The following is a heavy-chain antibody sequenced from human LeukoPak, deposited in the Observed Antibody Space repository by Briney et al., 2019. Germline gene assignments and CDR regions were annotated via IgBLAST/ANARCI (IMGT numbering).Heavy chain of an antibody. J-gene: IGHJ4*02. CDR2: IIPIFGTA. V-gene: IGHV1-69*05. CDR3: ARVAQSYGSGSYEDFDY. CDR1: GYTFSSYA. Sequence: ASVKVSCKASGYTFSSYAISWVRQAPGQGLEWMGGIIPIFGTANYAQKFQGRVTITTDESTSTAYMELSSLRSEDTAVYYCARVAQSYGSGSYEDFDYWGQGTLVTVSS. D-gene: IGHD3-10*01.